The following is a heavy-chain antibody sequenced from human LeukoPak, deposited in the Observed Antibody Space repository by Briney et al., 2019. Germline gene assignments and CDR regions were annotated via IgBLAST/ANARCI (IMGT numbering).Heavy chain of an antibody. Sequence: SETLSLTCTVSGGSISSSSYYWGWIRQPPGKGLEWIGSIYYSGSTYYNPSLKSRVTISVDTSKNQFSLKLSSVTAADTAVYYCASPGSSSLITWGQGALVTVSS. CDR2: IYYSGST. V-gene: IGHV4-39*01. D-gene: IGHD6-13*01. J-gene: IGHJ4*02. CDR3: ASPGSSSLIT. CDR1: GGSISSSSYY.